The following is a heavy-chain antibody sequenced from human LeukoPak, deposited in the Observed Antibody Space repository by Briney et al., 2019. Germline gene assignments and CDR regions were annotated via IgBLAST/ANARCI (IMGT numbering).Heavy chain of an antibody. CDR3: ARDPGDYYDSSGYYYYYYGMDV. V-gene: IGHV1-18*01. Sequence: ASVKVSCKAFGYTFTSYGISWVRQAPGQGLELMGWISAYNGNTNYAQKLQGRVTMTTDTSTSTAYMELRSLRSDDTAVYYCARDPGDYYDSSGYYYYYYGMDVWGQGTTVTVSS. CDR1: GYTFTSYG. D-gene: IGHD3-22*01. CDR2: ISAYNGNT. J-gene: IGHJ6*02.